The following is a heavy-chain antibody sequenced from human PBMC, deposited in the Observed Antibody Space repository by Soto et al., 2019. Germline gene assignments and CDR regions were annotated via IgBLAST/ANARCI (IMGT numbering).Heavy chain of an antibody. D-gene: IGHD3-3*01. CDR1: GFTFSRYW. V-gene: IGHV3-7*05. CDR3: ARGGTIFGVVGCFDY. CDR2: IKQDGSEK. J-gene: IGHJ4*02. Sequence: EVQLVESGGGLVQPGGSLRLSCAASGFTFSRYWMSWVRQAPGKGLEWVANIKQDGSEKYYVDSVKGRFTISRDNAKNSLYLQMNSLRAEDTAVYYCARGGTIFGVVGCFDYWGQGTLVTVSS.